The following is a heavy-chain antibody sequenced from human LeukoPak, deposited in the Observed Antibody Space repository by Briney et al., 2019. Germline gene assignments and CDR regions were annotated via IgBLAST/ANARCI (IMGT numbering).Heavy chain of an antibody. CDR1: GFTFSTYA. V-gene: IGHV3-64*01. J-gene: IGHJ5*02. Sequence: GGSLRLSCAASGFTFSTYAMLWVRQAPGKGLEYVSSISGNGGYTYYASSVKGRFTISRDNSKNTLFLQVGSLRAEDMAVYYCAAQGTTTGGFDPWGQGTLVTVSS. CDR3: AAQGTTTGGFDP. CDR2: ISGNGGYT. D-gene: IGHD1/OR15-1a*01.